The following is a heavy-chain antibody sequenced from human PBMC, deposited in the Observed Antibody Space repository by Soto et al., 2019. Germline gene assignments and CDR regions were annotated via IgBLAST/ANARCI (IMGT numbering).Heavy chain of an antibody. CDR1: GFLLSNGRVG. Sequence: QVTLKESGPVLVKPTEPLTLTCTVSGFLLSNGRVGVSWIRQPHGKALEWLAHIFSNDEKSYITSLKSRLATSKDTSKSQVVLTMTNMDPVDTATYYCARIRIAAAGSYFDFWGQGTLVTVSS. CDR2: IFSNDEK. CDR3: ARIRIAAAGSYFDF. J-gene: IGHJ4*02. V-gene: IGHV2-26*01. D-gene: IGHD6-13*01.